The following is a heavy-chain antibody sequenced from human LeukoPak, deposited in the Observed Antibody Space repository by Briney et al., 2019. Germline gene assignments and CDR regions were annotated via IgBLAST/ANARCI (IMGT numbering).Heavy chain of an antibody. CDR3: TGGTFYRLLDY. CDR2: FDPGNGET. V-gene: IGHV1-24*01. D-gene: IGHD2/OR15-2a*01. J-gene: IGHJ4*02. CDR1: GDSLTELS. Sequence: ASVKVSCKVSGDSLTELSMHWVRQAPGKGLEWMGGFDPGNGETIFTKNFQGRVTMTDDTSTDTAYMELSSLRSEDTAVYYCTGGTFYRLLDYWGQGTLVTVSS.